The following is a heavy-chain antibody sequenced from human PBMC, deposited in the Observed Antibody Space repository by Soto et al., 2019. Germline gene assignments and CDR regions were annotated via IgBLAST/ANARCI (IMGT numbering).Heavy chain of an antibody. Sequence: EVHLVESGGGLVQPGGSLRLSCAASGFIVSANYVNWVRQAPGKGLEWVSIIYDGGSTYYADSVKGRFTISRDNSKNTLYLQMNSLRADDTAVYYCARGDGDYGRRLDPWGQGTLVTVSS. J-gene: IGHJ5*02. V-gene: IGHV3-66*01. CDR1: GFIVSANY. D-gene: IGHD4-17*01. CDR3: ARGDGDYGRRLDP. CDR2: IYDGGST.